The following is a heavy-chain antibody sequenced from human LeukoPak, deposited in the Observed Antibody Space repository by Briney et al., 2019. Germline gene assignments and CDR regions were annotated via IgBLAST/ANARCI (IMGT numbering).Heavy chain of an antibody. CDR2: IRYDGSNK. D-gene: IGHD6-19*01. CDR1: GFTFSSYG. CDR3: AKDSSSGYARGYFDY. Sequence: SGGSLRLSCAASGFTFSSYGMHWVRQAPGKGLEWVAFIRYDGSNKYYADSVKGRFTISRDNSKNTLYLQMNSLRAEDTAVYYCAKDSSSGYARGYFDYWGQGTLVTVSS. J-gene: IGHJ4*02. V-gene: IGHV3-30*02.